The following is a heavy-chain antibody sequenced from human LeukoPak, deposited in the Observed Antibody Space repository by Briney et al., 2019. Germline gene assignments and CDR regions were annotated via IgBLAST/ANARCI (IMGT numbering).Heavy chain of an antibody. CDR3: AKGLIDRQSILDY. Sequence: GGSLRLSCAASGFTFSSYWMHWVRQAPGKGLVWVSRINSDGSSTTYADSVKGRFTISRDNAKNTLYLQMNSLRAEDTAVYYCAKGLIDRQSILDYWGQGTLVTVSS. V-gene: IGHV3-74*01. J-gene: IGHJ4*02. D-gene: IGHD5-24*01. CDR1: GFTFSSYW. CDR2: INSDGSST.